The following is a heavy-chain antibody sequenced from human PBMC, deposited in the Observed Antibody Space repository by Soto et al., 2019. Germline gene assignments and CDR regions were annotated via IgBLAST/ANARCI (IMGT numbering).Heavy chain of an antibody. CDR2: IWYDGSNK. V-gene: IGHV3-33*01. Sequence: QVQLVESGGGVVQPGRSLRLSCAASGFTFSSYGMHWVRQAPGKGLEWVAVIWYDGSNKYYADSVKGRFTISRDNSKNPLYLQMNSLKAEDTAVYYCAGTSTYFDYWGQGTLVTVSS. J-gene: IGHJ4*02. CDR3: AGTSTYFDY. CDR1: GFTFSSYG.